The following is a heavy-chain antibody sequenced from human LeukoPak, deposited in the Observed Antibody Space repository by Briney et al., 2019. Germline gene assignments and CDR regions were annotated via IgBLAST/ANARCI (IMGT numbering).Heavy chain of an antibody. CDR1: GFTFDDYA. J-gene: IGHJ4*02. Sequence: GGSLRLSCAASGFTFDDYAMHWVRQAPGKGLEWVSGISWNSGSIGYADSVKGRFTISRDNAKNSLYLQMNSLRAEDTALYYCAREWLTGDYFDYWGQGTLVTVSS. CDR2: ISWNSGSI. CDR3: AREWLTGDYFDY. V-gene: IGHV3-9*01. D-gene: IGHD5-12*01.